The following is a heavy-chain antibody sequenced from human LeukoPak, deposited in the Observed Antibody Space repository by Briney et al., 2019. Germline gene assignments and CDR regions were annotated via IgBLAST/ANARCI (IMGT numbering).Heavy chain of an antibody. D-gene: IGHD6-13*01. CDR3: ARIPPLSSSSYYFDY. Sequence: RGSLRLSCAASGFTFSSYWMSWVRQAPGKGLEWVANIKQDGSEKYYVDSVKGGFTISRDNAKNSLYLQMNSLRAEDTAVYYCARIPPLSSSSYYFDYWGQGTLVTVSS. CDR1: GFTFSSYW. V-gene: IGHV3-7*01. J-gene: IGHJ4*02. CDR2: IKQDGSEK.